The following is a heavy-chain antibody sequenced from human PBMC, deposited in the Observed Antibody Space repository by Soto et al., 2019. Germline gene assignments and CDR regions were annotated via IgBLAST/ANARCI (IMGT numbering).Heavy chain of an antibody. D-gene: IGHD3-22*01. V-gene: IGHV3-64D*06. J-gene: IGHJ4*02. CDR1: GFTFSSYA. CDR3: VKDVATMIVVDLDY. Sequence: EVQLVESGGGLVQPGGSLRLSCSASGFTFSSYAMHWVRQAPGKGLEYVSAISSNGGSTYYADSVKGRFTISRDNSKNTVYLQMSRLRAEDTAVYYCVKDVATMIVVDLDYWGQGTLVTVSS. CDR2: ISSNGGST.